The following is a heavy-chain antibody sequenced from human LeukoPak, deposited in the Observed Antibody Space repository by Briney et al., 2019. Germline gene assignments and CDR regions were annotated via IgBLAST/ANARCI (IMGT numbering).Heavy chain of an antibody. J-gene: IGHJ4*02. CDR3: ARSQWRGGDPFDY. Sequence: GGSLRLSCAASGFTFSSYAMHWVRQAPGKGLEWVAVISYDGSNKYYADSVKGRFTISRDNSKNTLYLQMNSLRAEDTAVYYCARSQWRGGDPFDYWGQGTLVTVSS. CDR1: GFTFSSYA. V-gene: IGHV3-30-3*01. CDR2: ISYDGSNK. D-gene: IGHD2-21*02.